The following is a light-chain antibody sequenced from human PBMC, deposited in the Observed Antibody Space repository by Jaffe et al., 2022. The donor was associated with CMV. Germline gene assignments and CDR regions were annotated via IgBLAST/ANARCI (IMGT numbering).Light chain of an antibody. CDR1: QGISKY. V-gene: IGKV1-33*01. CDR2: DAS. CDR3: QQYDKFPPGV. J-gene: IGKJ2*01. Sequence: DIQMTQSPSSLSASLGDRVTITCQASQGISKYLNWYQFKPGEAPKLLIYDASNLATGVPSRFSGSGSGTYFTFTISSLQPEDIATYYCQQYDKFPPGVFGQGTMLDIK.